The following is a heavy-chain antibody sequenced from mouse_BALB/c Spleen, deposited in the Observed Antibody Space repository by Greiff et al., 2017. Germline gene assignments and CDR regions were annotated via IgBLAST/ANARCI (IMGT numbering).Heavy chain of an antibody. CDR3: TRRAIYDGYPDY. J-gene: IGHJ2*01. V-gene: IGHV1-69*02. D-gene: IGHD2-3*01. CDR1: GYTFTSYW. Sequence: QVQLQQPGAELVRPGASVKLSCKASGYTFTSYWLNWVKQRPGQGREWIGNIYPSDSYTNYNQKFKDKATLTVDKSSSTAYMQLSSPTSEDSAVYYCTRRAIYDGYPDYWGQGTTLAVSS. CDR2: IYPSDSYT.